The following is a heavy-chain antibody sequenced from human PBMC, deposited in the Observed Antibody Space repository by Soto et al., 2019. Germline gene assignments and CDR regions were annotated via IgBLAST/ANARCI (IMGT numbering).Heavy chain of an antibody. V-gene: IGHV4-4*02. Sequence: SETLSLTCAVSGGSVSSNNWWNWVRQPPGKGLEWIGEIYHTGATNYNPSLKSRVTISVDKSKDQVSLNLNSVTAADTAVYYCARRGARYSPFDYWGQGTLVTVSS. D-gene: IGHD2-15*01. CDR1: GGSVSSNNW. CDR3: ARRGARYSPFDY. CDR2: IYHTGAT. J-gene: IGHJ4*02.